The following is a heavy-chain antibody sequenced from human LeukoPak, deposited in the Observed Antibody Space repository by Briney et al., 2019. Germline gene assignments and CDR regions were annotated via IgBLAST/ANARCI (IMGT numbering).Heavy chain of an antibody. D-gene: IGHD2-2*01. CDR3: ARDLQLPLSYCSRSSCSDR. Sequence: GGSLRLSCAASGFTFSDYYMSWIRQAPGKGLEWVSYISSSGSTIYYADSVKGRFTVSRDNAKNSLYLQMNSLRAEDTAIYYCARDLQLPLSYCSRSSCSDRWGQGTLVTVSS. J-gene: IGHJ4*02. CDR1: GFTFSDYY. CDR2: ISSSGSTI. V-gene: IGHV3-11*01.